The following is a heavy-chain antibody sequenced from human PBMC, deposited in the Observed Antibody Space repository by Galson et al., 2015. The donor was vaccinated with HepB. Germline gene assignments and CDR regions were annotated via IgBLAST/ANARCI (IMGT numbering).Heavy chain of an antibody. CDR3: TRLGDLSGYSSS. D-gene: IGHD6-13*01. CDR1: AFTFHVPA. J-gene: IGHJ4*02. Sequence: PLRLASPAYAFTFHVPACHWAPQTHGEDLGWVRRISRKANNYAPAPAASLKGRFTISRDDSMNTAYLHMKSLKTEDTAVYFCTRLGDLSGYSSSWGQGTLVTVSS. CDR2: ISRKANNYAP. V-gene: IGHV3-73*01.